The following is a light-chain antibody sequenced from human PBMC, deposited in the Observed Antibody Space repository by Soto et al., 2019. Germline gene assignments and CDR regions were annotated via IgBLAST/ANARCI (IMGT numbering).Light chain of an antibody. CDR3: QQYNNWPPLT. V-gene: IGKV3-20*01. CDR1: QSISSRY. CDR2: GVS. J-gene: IGKJ4*01. Sequence: EIVLTQSPGTLSLSPGERATLSCRASQSISSRYLAWYQQKPGQAPRLLMYGVSSRATGTPDRFSGSGSGTDFTLTITSLQSEDFAVYYCQQYNNWPPLTFGGGTKVDIK.